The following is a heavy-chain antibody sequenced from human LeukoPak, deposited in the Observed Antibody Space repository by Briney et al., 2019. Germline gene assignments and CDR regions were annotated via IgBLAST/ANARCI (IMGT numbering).Heavy chain of an antibody. CDR1: GFTFSSYW. D-gene: IGHD3-10*01. CDR3: ARPLMYYYGSETYFWFDP. CDR2: IKQDGSEQ. Sequence: PGGSLRLSCAASGFTFSSYWMSWVRQAPGKGLEWVASIKQDGSEQYYVDSVKGRFTISRDNAKNSLSLQMNSLRAEDTAVYYCARPLMYYYGSETYFWFDPWGQGTLVTVSS. V-gene: IGHV3-7*01. J-gene: IGHJ5*02.